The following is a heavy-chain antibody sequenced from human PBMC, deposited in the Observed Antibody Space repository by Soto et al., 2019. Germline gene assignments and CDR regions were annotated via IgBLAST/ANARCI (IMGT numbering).Heavy chain of an antibody. CDR1: GYSISSSYW. CDR3: ARVHSGNYAGLGY. V-gene: IGHV4-28*03. CDR2: IYYTGST. J-gene: IGHJ4*02. D-gene: IGHD1-26*01. Sequence: QVQLQESGPGLVKPSDTLSLTCVVSGYSISSSYWWGWIRQPPGKGLEWIGYIYYTGSTYYNPSRKSRVAMSVDTSKNQFSLKVNSVTAVDTAVYYCARVHSGNYAGLGYWGQGTLVTVSS.